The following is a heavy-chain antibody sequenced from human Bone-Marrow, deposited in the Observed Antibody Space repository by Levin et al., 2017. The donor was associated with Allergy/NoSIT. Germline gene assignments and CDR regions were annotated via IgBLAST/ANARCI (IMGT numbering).Heavy chain of an antibody. V-gene: IGHV3-74*01. Sequence: GGSLRLSCAASGFTLSSYWMHWVRQSPGKGPVWLSRINGDGSAAYYADSVKGRFTISRDNADNTVYLQMNSLRAEDTAIYYCARINCDGHCPWRDWYFDLWGRGTLVTVSS. D-gene: IGHD2-21*02. CDR1: GFTLSSYW. CDR3: ARINCDGHCPWRDWYFDL. J-gene: IGHJ2*01. CDR2: INGDGSAA.